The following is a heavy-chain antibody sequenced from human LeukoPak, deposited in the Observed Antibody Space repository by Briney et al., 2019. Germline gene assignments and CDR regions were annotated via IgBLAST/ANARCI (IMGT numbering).Heavy chain of an antibody. CDR1: GGTFSSYA. Sequence: GASVKVSCKASGGTFSSYAISWVRQAPGQGLEWMGGIIPIFGTANYAQRFQGRVTITADESTSTAYMELSSLRSEDTAGYYCARDLRSSLGVLSLYYYYYGMDVWGQGTTVTVSS. D-gene: IGHD6-13*01. CDR3: ARDLRSSLGVLSLYYYYYGMDV. J-gene: IGHJ6*02. CDR2: IIPIFGTA. V-gene: IGHV1-69*13.